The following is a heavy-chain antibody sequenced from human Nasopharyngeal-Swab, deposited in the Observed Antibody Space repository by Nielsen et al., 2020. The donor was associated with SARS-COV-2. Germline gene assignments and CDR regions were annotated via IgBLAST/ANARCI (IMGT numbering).Heavy chain of an antibody. Sequence: GESLKISCAGSGFTFSSYTMNWVRQAPGKGLEWVSSISSTGSSIYYAESLKGRFTISRDHAKNSLYLQMNSLRAEDTAVYYCARGRFSSAWADYWGQGTLVIVSS. CDR1: GFTFSSYT. V-gene: IGHV3-21*01. J-gene: IGHJ4*02. D-gene: IGHD6-19*01. CDR2: ISSTGSSI. CDR3: ARGRFSSAWADY.